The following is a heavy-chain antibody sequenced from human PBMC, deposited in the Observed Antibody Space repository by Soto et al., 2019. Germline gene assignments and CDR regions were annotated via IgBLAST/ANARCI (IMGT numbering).Heavy chain of an antibody. Sequence: QLQLQESGPGLVKPSETLSLTCAVSGGSISSSSYYWGWIRQPPGKGLEWIGSIYYSGSTYYNPSLKSRVTISVDTSKNQFSLKLSSVTAADTAVYYCASENYDILTGYTYWFDPWGQGTLVTVSS. CDR1: GGSISSSSYY. CDR2: IYYSGST. J-gene: IGHJ5*02. CDR3: ASENYDILTGYTYWFDP. V-gene: IGHV4-39*01. D-gene: IGHD3-9*01.